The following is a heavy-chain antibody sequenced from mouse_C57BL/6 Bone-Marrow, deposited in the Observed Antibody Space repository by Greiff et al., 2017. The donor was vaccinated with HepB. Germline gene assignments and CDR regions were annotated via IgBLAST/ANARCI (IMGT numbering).Heavy chain of an antibody. Sequence: EVMLVESGGGLVQPGGSLSLSCAASGFTFTDYYMSWVRQPPGKALEWLGFIRNKANGYTTEYSASVKGRFTISRDNSQSILYRQMNALRAEDSATYYCARSYYGNWGFAYWGQGTLVTVSA. CDR1: GFTFTDYY. J-gene: IGHJ3*01. D-gene: IGHD2-10*01. CDR2: IRNKANGYTT. V-gene: IGHV7-3*01. CDR3: ARSYYGNWGFAY.